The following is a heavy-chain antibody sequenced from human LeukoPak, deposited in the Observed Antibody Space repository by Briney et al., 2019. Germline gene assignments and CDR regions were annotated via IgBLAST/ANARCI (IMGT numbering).Heavy chain of an antibody. CDR2: IYWDDDS. Sequence: SGPTPVNPTQTLALTCSLSGVSLSTSGVGVGWIRQPPGKALEWLALIYWDDDSRYSPSLKSRLTIAKDTSKNQVVLTLTNMDSVDTATYYCAHSQVFSYGSFHDAYDIWGLGMLVTVSS. CDR3: AHSQVFSYGSFHDAYDI. J-gene: IGHJ3*02. D-gene: IGHD5-18*01. CDR1: GVSLSTSGVG. V-gene: IGHV2-5*02.